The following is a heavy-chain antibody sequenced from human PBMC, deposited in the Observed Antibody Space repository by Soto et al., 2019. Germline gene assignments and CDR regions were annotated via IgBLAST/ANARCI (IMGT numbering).Heavy chain of an antibody. J-gene: IGHJ5*02. V-gene: IGHV1-8*01. CDR2: VNPHSGNT. D-gene: IGHD2-8*01. CDR3: ARGVLTVNDEHNWFGP. CDR1: GDTFTSFD. Sequence: AASVKVSCKTSGDTFTSFDIHWVRQATGQGLEWMGWVNPHSGNTGLAQNFQGRVTMTTNTSISTAYMELSSLISDDTAVYYCARGVLTVNDEHNWFGPWGQGTLVTVPS.